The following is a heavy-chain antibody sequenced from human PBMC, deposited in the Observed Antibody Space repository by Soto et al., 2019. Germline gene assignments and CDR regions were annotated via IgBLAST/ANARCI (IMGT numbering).Heavy chain of an antibody. Sequence: QVQLVQSGAEVRKPGSSVKVSCKASGGTFSNSAITWVRQAPGQGLEGVGGIIPIFGSTNYAQKFQGRGTITADESTSTAYMELSSLTSEDTAVYYCARDGDLRSDFWSGPLGGGWFDPWGQGTLVTVSS. D-gene: IGHD3-3*01. CDR2: IIPIFGST. V-gene: IGHV1-69*12. CDR1: GGTFSNSA. J-gene: IGHJ5*02. CDR3: ARDGDLRSDFWSGPLGGGWFDP.